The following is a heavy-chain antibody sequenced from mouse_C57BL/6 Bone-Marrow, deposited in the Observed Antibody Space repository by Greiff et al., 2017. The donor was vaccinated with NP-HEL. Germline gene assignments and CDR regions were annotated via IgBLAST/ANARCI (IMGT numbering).Heavy chain of an antibody. CDR2: IIPNNGGT. Sequence: VQLQQSGPELVKPGASVKISCKASGYTFTDYYMNWVKLSPGQSLEWIGDIIPNNGGTSYNQKVKGKATFTVAKSSGTAYMELRSLTSEDSAVYYCARAPYYDYDGAMDYWGQGTSVTVSS. J-gene: IGHJ4*01. V-gene: IGHV1-26*01. CDR1: GYTFTDYY. CDR3: ARAPYYDYDGAMDY. D-gene: IGHD2-4*01.